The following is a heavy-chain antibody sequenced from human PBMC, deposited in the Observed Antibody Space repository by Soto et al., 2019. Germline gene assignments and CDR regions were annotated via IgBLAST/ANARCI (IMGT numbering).Heavy chain of an antibody. D-gene: IGHD3-3*01. CDR1: GGSISSYY. Sequence: SETLSLTCTVSGGSISSYYWSWIRQPPGKGLEWIGYIYYSGSTNYNPSLKSRVTISVDTSKNQFSLKLSSVTAADTAVYYCARGRDFWSGSCMDVWGQGTKVTVSS. V-gene: IGHV4-59*01. CDR2: IYYSGST. CDR3: ARGRDFWSGSCMDV. J-gene: IGHJ6*02.